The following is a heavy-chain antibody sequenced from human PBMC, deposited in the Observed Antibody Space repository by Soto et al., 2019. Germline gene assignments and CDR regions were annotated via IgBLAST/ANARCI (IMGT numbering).Heavy chain of an antibody. J-gene: IGHJ6*03. Sequence: EVQLVESRGGLVQPGGTLRLSCAATGFTVSSNYMSWVRQAPGKGLEWVSLIYSGGSTYYADSVKGRFTISRDNSKNTLYLQRNSLRAEDTAVYYCARVEGTTVTRNPFSPTDYYYYYMDVWGKGTTVTVSS. V-gene: IGHV3-66*01. CDR1: GFTVSSNY. D-gene: IGHD4-17*01. CDR2: IYSGGST. CDR3: ARVEGTTVTRNPFSPTDYYYYYMDV.